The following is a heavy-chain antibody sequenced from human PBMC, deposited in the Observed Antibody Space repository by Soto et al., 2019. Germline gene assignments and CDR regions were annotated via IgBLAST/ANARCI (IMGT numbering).Heavy chain of an antibody. CDR2: ISGSGGST. J-gene: IGHJ4*02. Sequence: EVQLLESGGGLVQPGGSLRLSCAASGFTFSSYAMSWVRQAPGKGLEWVSAISGSGGSTYYADSVKGRFTISRDNSKNTLYLQMNSRRAEDTAVYYCAKVPVMWELLGPIDYWGQGTLVTVSS. D-gene: IGHD1-26*01. CDR3: AKVPVMWELLGPIDY. CDR1: GFTFSSYA. V-gene: IGHV3-23*01.